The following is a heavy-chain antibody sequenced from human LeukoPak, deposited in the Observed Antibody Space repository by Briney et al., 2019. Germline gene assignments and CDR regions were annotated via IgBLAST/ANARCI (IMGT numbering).Heavy chain of an antibody. D-gene: IGHD2/OR15-2a*01. Sequence: GSSVKVSCKASGGTFSSYAISWVRQAPGQGLEWMGGIIPIFGTANYAQKFQGRLTITADESTSTAYMELNSLRYEDTAAYYCARVGTILTGFTFYNWLDPWGQGTLVTVSS. CDR1: GGTFSSYA. V-gene: IGHV1-69*01. CDR2: IIPIFGTA. J-gene: IGHJ5*02. CDR3: ARVGTILTGFTFYNWLDP.